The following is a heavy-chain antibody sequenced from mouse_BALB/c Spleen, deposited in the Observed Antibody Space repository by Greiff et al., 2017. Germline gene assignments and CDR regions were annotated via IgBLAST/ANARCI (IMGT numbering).Heavy chain of an antibody. D-gene: IGHD2-1*01. CDR3: TRGGNYPWYFDY. CDR1: GYTFTSYY. J-gene: IGHJ2*01. CDR2: INPSNGGT. Sequence: QVQLQQSGAELVKPGASVKLSCKASGYTFTSYYMYWVKQRPGQGLEWIGEINPSNGGTNFNEKFKSKATLTVDKSSSTAYMQLSSLTSEDSAVYYCTRGGNYPWYFDYWGQGTTLTVSS. V-gene: IGHV1S81*02.